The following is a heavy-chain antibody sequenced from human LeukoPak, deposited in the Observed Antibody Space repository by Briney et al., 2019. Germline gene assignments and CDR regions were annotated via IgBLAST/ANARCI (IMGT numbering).Heavy chain of an antibody. V-gene: IGHV3-33*01. D-gene: IGHD5-18*01. CDR3: ARDTNVPGFSYAQENFEY. CDR1: GFTFNYYG. CDR2: IWYDGSKK. J-gene: IGHJ4*02. Sequence: GGSLRLSCVASGFTFNYYGMHWVRQAPGKGLEWVALIWYDGSKKYYADSAKGRFTISRDNSKNTLYLQMDSLRAEDTAVYYCARDTNVPGFSYAQENFEYWGQGNLVTVSS.